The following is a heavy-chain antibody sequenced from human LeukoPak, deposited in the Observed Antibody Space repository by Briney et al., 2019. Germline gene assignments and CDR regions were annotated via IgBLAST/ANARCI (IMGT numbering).Heavy chain of an antibody. CDR1: GYTFTSHG. V-gene: IGHV1-18*01. CDR3: ARVYDILTGYYQKDY. CDR2: ISAYNGNT. J-gene: IGHJ4*02. D-gene: IGHD3-9*01. Sequence: GASVKVSCKASGYTFTSHGISWVRQAPGQGLEWMGWISAYNGNTNYAQKLQGRVTMTTDTSTSTAYMELRSLRSDDTAVYYCARVYDILTGYYQKDYWGQGTLVTVSS.